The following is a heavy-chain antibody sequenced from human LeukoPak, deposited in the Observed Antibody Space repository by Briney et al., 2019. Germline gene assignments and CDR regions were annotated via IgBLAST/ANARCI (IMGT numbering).Heavy chain of an antibody. V-gene: IGHV3-74*01. Sequence: PGGSLRLSCAAPGFTFSSYWMHWVRQAPGKGLVWVSRINSDGSNTNYADSVKGRFTISRDNAKNTLYLQMNSLRAEDTAVYYCARGLGTVTYYYYYMDVWGKGTTVTVSS. CDR3: ARGLGTVTYYYYYMDV. CDR2: INSDGSNT. D-gene: IGHD4-11*01. CDR1: GFTFSSYW. J-gene: IGHJ6*03.